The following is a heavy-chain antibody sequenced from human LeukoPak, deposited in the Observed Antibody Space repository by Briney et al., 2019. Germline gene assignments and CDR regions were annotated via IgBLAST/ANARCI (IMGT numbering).Heavy chain of an antibody. J-gene: IGHJ6*02. CDR1: GFTFSSYV. CDR3: AKDTSSWYGYYGMDV. V-gene: IGHV3-23*01. D-gene: IGHD6-13*01. CDR2: ISGSGSST. Sequence: GGSLRLSCAASGFTFSSYVMSWVRQAPGRGLEWVSGISGSGSSTYYADSVKGRFTISGDNSKNMLYLQMNSLRAEDTAAYYCAKDTSSWYGYYGMDVWGQGTTVTVSS.